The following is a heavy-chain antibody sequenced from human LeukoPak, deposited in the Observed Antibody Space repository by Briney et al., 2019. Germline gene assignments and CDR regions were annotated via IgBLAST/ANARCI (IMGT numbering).Heavy chain of an antibody. Sequence: GGSLRLSCAASGFTFNNYGMHRVRQAPGKGLEWVAVISSDGTQKYYADSVKGRVTISRDDFKKTVYLQMNSLRGEDTAVYYCAKSLGGYNTGDYYYYGMDVWGQGTTVSVSS. D-gene: IGHD5-24*01. V-gene: IGHV3-30*18. CDR3: AKSLGGYNTGDYYYYGMDV. J-gene: IGHJ6*02. CDR1: GFTFNNYG. CDR2: ISSDGTQK.